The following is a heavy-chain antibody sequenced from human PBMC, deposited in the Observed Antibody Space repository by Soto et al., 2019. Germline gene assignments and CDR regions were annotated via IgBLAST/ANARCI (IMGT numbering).Heavy chain of an antibody. CDR1: GGSISSGGYY. CDR3: ARDAVSFLGMDV. V-gene: IGHV4-31*03. D-gene: IGHD3-3*01. J-gene: IGHJ6*02. CDR2: IYDSGST. Sequence: SXTLSHTGTVSGGSISSGGYYWSWIRQHPGKGLEWIGYIYDSGSTYYNPSLKSRVTISVDTSKNQFSLKLSSVTAADTAVYYCARDAVSFLGMDVWGQGTTVTVSS.